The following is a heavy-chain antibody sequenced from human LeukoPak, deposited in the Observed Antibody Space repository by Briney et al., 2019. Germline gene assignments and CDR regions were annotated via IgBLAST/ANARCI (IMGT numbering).Heavy chain of an antibody. V-gene: IGHV1-8*02. D-gene: IGHD2-15*01. CDR2: MNPNSGNT. Sequence: GASVKVSCKASGYTFTSYDINWVRQATGQGLEWMGWMNPNSGNTGYAQKFQGRVTMTRNTSISTAYMELSSLRSEDTAVYYCASGYCSGGSCYSGAFDIWGQGTMVTVSS. CDR1: GYTFTSYD. J-gene: IGHJ3*02. CDR3: ASGYCSGGSCYSGAFDI.